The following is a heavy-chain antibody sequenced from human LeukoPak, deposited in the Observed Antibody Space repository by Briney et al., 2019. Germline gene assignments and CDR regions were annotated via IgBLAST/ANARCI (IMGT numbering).Heavy chain of an antibody. CDR2: IYYSGST. V-gene: IGHV4-31*03. Sequence: SETLSLTCTVSGGSISSGGYYWSWIRQHPGKGLEWIGYIYYSGSTYYNPSLKSRVTISVDTSKNQFSLKLSSVTAADTAVYYCARVPVPDYGDYTLFDYWGQGTLVTVSS. CDR1: GGSISSGGYY. CDR3: ARVPVPDYGDYTLFDY. J-gene: IGHJ4*02. D-gene: IGHD4-17*01.